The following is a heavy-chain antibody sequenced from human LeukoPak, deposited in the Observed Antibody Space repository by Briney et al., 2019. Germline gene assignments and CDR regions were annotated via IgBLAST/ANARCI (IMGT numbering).Heavy chain of an antibody. J-gene: IGHJ4*02. V-gene: IGHV3-48*02. D-gene: IGHD5-12*01. CDR1: GFTFSSYS. Sequence: GGSLRLSCAASGFTFSSYSMNWVRQAPGKGLEWVSYISSSISTIYYADSVRGRFTISRDNAKNSLYLQMNSLRDEDTAVYYCARDSRGSGYEVDYWGQGTLVTVSS. CDR2: ISSSISTI. CDR3: ARDSRGSGYEVDY.